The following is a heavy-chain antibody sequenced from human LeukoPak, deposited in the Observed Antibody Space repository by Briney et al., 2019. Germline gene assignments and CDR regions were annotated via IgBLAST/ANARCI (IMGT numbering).Heavy chain of an antibody. Sequence: VASVKVSCKVSGYTLSDLSMHWVRQAPGKGLEWMGGFDPEDDEIIYAQKFQGRVTMTEDTSTDTAYMELSSLRSDDTAVYYCATVKSDYYDGNGYYYPGIKDYWGQGTLVTVSS. CDR1: GYTLSDLS. CDR2: FDPEDDEI. J-gene: IGHJ4*02. CDR3: ATVKSDYYDGNGYYYPGIKDY. D-gene: IGHD3-22*01. V-gene: IGHV1-24*01.